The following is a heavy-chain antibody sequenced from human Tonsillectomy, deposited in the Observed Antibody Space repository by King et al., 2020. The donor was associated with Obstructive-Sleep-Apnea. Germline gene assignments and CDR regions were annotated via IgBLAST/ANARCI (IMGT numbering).Heavy chain of an antibody. CDR2: ISSSSGYI. D-gene: IGHD3-16*01. Sequence: VQLVESGGGLVKPGGSLRLSCAASGFTFSNSSMNWVRQAPGKGLEWVSSISSSSGYIYHADSVKGRFTISRDNAKNSLYLQMNSLRAEDTAVYYCARGMGDPASSYNSWGWGSDYWGQGTLVTVSS. CDR1: GFTFSNSS. CDR3: ARGMGDPASSYNSWGWGSDY. V-gene: IGHV3-21*01. J-gene: IGHJ4*02.